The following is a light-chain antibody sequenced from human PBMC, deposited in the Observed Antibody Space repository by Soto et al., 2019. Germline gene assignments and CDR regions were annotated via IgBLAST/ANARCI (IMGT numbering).Light chain of an antibody. Sequence: QSALTQPASVSGSPGQSITISCTGTSSDVGGYNYVSWYQQHPGKAPKLMIYDVSNRPSGVSNRFSGSKSVNTASLTISGLQAEYEADYYCSSYTSSSTLIYVFGTGTKLTVL. J-gene: IGLJ1*01. CDR2: DVS. CDR3: SSYTSSSTLIYV. V-gene: IGLV2-14*01. CDR1: SSDVGGYNY.